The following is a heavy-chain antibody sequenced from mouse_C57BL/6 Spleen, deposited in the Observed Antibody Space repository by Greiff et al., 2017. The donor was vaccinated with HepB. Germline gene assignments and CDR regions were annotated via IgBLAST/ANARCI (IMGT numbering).Heavy chain of an antibody. CDR1: GYTFTDYE. CDR2: IDPETGGT. V-gene: IGHV1-15*01. J-gene: IGHJ4*01. Sequence: QVQLKESGAELVRPGASVTLSCKASGYTFTDYEMHWVKQTPVHGLEWIGAIDPETGGTAYNQKFKGKAILTADKSSSTAYMELRSLTSEDSAVYYCTRWGDRDYYAMDYWGQGTSVTVSS. CDR3: TRWGDRDYYAMDY.